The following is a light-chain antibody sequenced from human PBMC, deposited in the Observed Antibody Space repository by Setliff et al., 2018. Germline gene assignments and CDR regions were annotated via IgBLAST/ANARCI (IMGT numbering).Light chain of an antibody. Sequence: QSALTQPASVSGSPGQSITISCTGTSRDVGRYNYVSWYQHHSGTAPKLIIYDVTKRPSGVSDRFSGSKSGNTASLTISGLQAEDEAAYYCNSYASTTAYVFGTGTKVTVL. CDR2: DVT. J-gene: IGLJ1*01. CDR1: SRDVGRYNY. V-gene: IGLV2-14*03. CDR3: NSYASTTAYV.